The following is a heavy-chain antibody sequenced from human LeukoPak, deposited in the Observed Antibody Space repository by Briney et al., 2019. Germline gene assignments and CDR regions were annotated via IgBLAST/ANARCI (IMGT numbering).Heavy chain of an antibody. Sequence: SETLSLTCTVSGGSISSYCWSWIRQPPGKGLEWIGYIYYSGSTNYNPSLKSRVTISVDTSKNQFSLKLSSVTAADTAVYYCARDLVSGETMVRGVITGSYYYGMDVWGKGTTVTVSS. D-gene: IGHD3-10*01. CDR2: IYYSGST. CDR3: ARDLVSGETMVRGVITGSYYYGMDV. J-gene: IGHJ6*04. V-gene: IGHV4-59*01. CDR1: GGSISSYC.